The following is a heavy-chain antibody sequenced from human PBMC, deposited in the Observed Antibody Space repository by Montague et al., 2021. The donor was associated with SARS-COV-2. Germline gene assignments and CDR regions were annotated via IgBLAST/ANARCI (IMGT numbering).Heavy chain of an antibody. CDR3: ARGGTIFGVVTFPFDY. CDR2: IYYSGST. V-gene: IGHV4-31*03. D-gene: IGHD3-3*01. J-gene: IGHJ4*02. Sequence: TLSLTCTVSGGSISSGGYYWSWIRQHPGKGLEWIGYIYYSGSTYYNPSLKSRVTISVDTSKNQFSLKLSSVTAVDTAVYYCARGGTIFGVVTFPFDYWGQGTLVTVSS. CDR1: GGSISSGGYY.